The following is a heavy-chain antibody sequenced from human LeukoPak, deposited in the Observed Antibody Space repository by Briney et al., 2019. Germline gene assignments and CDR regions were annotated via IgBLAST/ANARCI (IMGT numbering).Heavy chain of an antibody. CDR1: GFTFSSYS. V-gene: IGHV3-21*01. D-gene: IGHD4-17*01. CDR2: ISSSSYI. CDR3: ARDLQYGDYVFDY. J-gene: IGHJ4*02. Sequence: GGSLRLSCAASGFTFSSYSKNWVRQAPGKGLEWVSSISSSSYIYYADSVKGRFTISRDNAKNSLYLQMNSLRAEDTAVYYCARDLQYGDYVFDYWGQGTLVTVSS.